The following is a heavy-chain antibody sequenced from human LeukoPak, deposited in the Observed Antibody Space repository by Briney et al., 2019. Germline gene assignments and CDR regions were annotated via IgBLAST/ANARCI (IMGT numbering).Heavy chain of an antibody. CDR3: ARSHDSSGYYVLDY. CDR1: GYTFTGYY. CDR2: INPNSGGT. Sequence: ASVKVSCKASGYTFTGYYMHWVRQAPGQGLEWMGRINPNSGGTNYAQKFQGRVTMTRDTSISTAYMELSSLRSEDTALYYCARSHDSSGYYVLDYWGQGTLVTVSS. V-gene: IGHV1-2*06. J-gene: IGHJ4*02. D-gene: IGHD3-22*01.